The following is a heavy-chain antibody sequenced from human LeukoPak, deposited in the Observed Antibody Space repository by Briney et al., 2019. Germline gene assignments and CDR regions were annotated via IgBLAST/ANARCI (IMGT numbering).Heavy chain of an antibody. CDR2: INHSGST. D-gene: IGHD6-13*01. Sequence: SETLSLTCAVYGGSFSGYYWSWIRQPPGTGLEWIGEINHSGSTNYNPSLKSRVTISVDTSKNQFSLKLSSVTAADTAVYYCARGRGTVTYSSSWFDYWGQGTLVTVSP. J-gene: IGHJ5*01. V-gene: IGHV4-34*01. CDR3: ARGRGTVTYSSSWFDY. CDR1: GGSFSGYY.